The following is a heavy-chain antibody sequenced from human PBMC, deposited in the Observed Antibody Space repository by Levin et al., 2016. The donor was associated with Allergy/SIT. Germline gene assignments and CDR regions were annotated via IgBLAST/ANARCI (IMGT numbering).Heavy chain of an antibody. J-gene: IGHJ1*01. CDR1: GNSISSHY. D-gene: IGHD4-17*01. CDR2: IYDSGST. CDR3: TRGSAYGSNSDGYFQY. V-gene: IGHV4-59*11. Sequence: SETLSLTCSVSGNSISSHYWSWIRQSPGRGLEWIGYIYDSGSTYYNPSLKSRVTISVDRSRNQFSLTLTSVTAADTAVYYCTRGSAYGSNSDGYFQYWGQGNLVTVSS.